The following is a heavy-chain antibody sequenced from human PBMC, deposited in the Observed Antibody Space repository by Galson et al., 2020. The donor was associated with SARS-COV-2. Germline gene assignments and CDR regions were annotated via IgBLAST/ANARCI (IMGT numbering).Heavy chain of an antibody. D-gene: IGHD3-22*01. CDR3: AREEPMGYSSGYPFDY. Sequence: SETLSLTCTVSSVSISGYYWSWIRQPPGKGLEWIGYISYISDTGNTNYNPSLKSRVTISGDTSKNHFFLKLTSVTAADTAVYYCAREEPMGYSSGYPFDYWGQGTLVTVSS. J-gene: IGHJ4*02. CDR2: ISYISDTGNT. V-gene: IGHV4-59*01. CDR1: SVSISGYY.